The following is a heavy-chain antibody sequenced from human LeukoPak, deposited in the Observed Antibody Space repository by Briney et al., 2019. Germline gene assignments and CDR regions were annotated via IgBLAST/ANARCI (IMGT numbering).Heavy chain of an antibody. CDR1: GYTFTGYY. D-gene: IGHD3-22*01. V-gene: IGHV1-2*04. CDR3: ASSDSSGYLFDY. J-gene: IGHJ4*02. CDR2: INPNSGGT. Sequence: ASVKVSCKASGYTFTGYYMHWVRQAPGQGLEWMGWINPNSGGTNYAQKFQGWVTMTRDTSISTAYMELSRLRSDDTAVYYCASSDSSGYLFDYWGQGTLVTVSS.